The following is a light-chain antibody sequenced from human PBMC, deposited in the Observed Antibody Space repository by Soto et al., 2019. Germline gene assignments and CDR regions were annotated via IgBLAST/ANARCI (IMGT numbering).Light chain of an antibody. Sequence: DIVMTQSPGSLAVSLGERATINCKSSQSVLYSSNNRNYLAWYQLKPGQPPKLLISWASTRESGVPDRFSGSGSGTDFTLTISSLQAEDVAVYYCQQYYRLGTFGGGTKVEIK. CDR1: QSVLYSSNNRNY. J-gene: IGKJ4*01. CDR2: WAS. V-gene: IGKV4-1*01. CDR3: QQYYRLGT.